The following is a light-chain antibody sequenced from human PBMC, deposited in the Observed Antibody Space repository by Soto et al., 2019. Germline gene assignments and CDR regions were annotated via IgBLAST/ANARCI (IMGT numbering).Light chain of an antibody. Sequence: SVLTQPASVSGSPGQSITISCTGASSVVGSYDYVSWYQQHPGKAPKLVIFDVKNRPSGVSNRFSGSKSGNTASLTISGLQAEDEADYYCSSYANTNTEVFGTGTKVTVL. V-gene: IGLV2-14*03. CDR2: DVK. J-gene: IGLJ1*01. CDR1: SSVVGSYDY. CDR3: SSYANTNTEV.